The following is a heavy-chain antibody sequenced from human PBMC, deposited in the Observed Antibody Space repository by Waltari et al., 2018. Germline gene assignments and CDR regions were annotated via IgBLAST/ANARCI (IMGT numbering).Heavy chain of an antibody. CDR2: IGPDGSDK. CDR3: VGWNDPINS. V-gene: IGHV3-7*01. J-gene: IGHJ4*02. CDR1: GFTLGRFC. Sequence: EAQLVQSGGGLVQPGGSLTLSCAASGFTLGRFCMTWIRQAPGQGLQWVAHIGPDGSDKYYVDSVKGRFTISRDNAENSLLLQMSSLRVEDTALYYCVGWNDPINSWGQGTLVAVSS. D-gene: IGHD1-1*01.